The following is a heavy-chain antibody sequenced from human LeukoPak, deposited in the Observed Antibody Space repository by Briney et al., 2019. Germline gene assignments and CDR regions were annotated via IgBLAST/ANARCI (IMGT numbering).Heavy chain of an antibody. Sequence: PGGSLRLSCAASGLTSRFAFSDYYMSWVRQAAGKGLERLSYISNSVYTIYYADSVKFRFTISRDNSKNTVYLQMNSLRADDTAVYYCAKVMKGSERLTMVRGVIIKTAGLYYMDVWGKGTTVTVSS. CDR3: AKVMKGSERLTMVRGVIIKTAGLYYMDV. V-gene: IGHV3-11*01. J-gene: IGHJ6*03. CDR2: ISNSVYTI. CDR1: GLTSRFAFSDYY. D-gene: IGHD3-10*01.